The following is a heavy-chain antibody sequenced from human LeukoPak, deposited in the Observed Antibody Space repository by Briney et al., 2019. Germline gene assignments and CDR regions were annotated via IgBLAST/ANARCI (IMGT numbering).Heavy chain of an antibody. Sequence: ASVKVSCKASGYTFTGYYMHWVRQAPGQGLEWMGWINPNSGGTNYAQKFQGRVTMTRDTPISTAYMELSRLRSDDTAVYYCARPYCSGGSCYRWFDPWGQGTLVTVSS. CDR3: ARPYCSGGSCYRWFDP. D-gene: IGHD2-15*01. V-gene: IGHV1-2*02. J-gene: IGHJ5*02. CDR2: INPNSGGT. CDR1: GYTFTGYY.